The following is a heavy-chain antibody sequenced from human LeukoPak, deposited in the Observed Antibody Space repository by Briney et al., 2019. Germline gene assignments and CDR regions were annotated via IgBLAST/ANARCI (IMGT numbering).Heavy chain of an antibody. CDR2: IYHSGST. D-gene: IGHD2-2*01. CDR1: GYSISSGNY. V-gene: IGHV4-38-2*02. CDR3: AKGYCSSITCYDDRGAFDY. J-gene: IGHJ4*02. Sequence: SETLSLTCSVSGYSISSGNYWGWIRQPPGKGLEWIGSIYHSGSTYYNSSLKSRVTISVDTSKNQFSLKLSSVTAADTAVYYCAKGYCSSITCYDDRGAFDYWGQGTLVTVSS.